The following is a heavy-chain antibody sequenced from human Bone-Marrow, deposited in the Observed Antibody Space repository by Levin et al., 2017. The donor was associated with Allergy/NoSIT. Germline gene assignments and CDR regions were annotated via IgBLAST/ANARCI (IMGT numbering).Heavy chain of an antibody. Sequence: QTGGSLRLSCAASGFTFSSYEMNWVRQAPGKGLEWISYISSSGSTKYYADSVKGRFTISSKNSLDLQMNSLRAEDTAIHYCARDKRSDGVTPDWYFGLWGRGTLVTGSS. J-gene: IGHJ2*01. D-gene: IGHD2-21*02. CDR2: ISSSGSTK. CDR1: GFTFSSYE. CDR3: ARDKRSDGVTPDWYFGL. V-gene: IGHV3-48*03.